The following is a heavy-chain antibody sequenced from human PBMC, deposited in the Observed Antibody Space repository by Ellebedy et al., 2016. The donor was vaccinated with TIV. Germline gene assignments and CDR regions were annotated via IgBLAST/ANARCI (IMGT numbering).Heavy chain of an antibody. CDR3: AKDSLYCGGDCHHDYSYSLPEYFQH. J-gene: IGHJ1*01. CDR2: IRYDGNNK. V-gene: IGHV3-30*02. D-gene: IGHD2-21*02. CDR1: GFTFSSYG. Sequence: GESLKISCAASGFTFSSYGMHWVRQAPGKGLEWVAFIRYDGNNKYYADSVKGRFTISRDNSKNTLYLQMNSLRAEDTAVYYCAKDSLYCGGDCHHDYSYSLPEYFQHWGQGTLVTVSS.